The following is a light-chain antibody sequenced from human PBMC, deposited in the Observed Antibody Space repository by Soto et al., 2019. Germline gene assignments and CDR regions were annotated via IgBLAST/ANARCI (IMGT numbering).Light chain of an antibody. Sequence: DIVMTQSPDSLAVSLGERATINCKSSQSVLYDSNNLNYLAWYQQKPGEPPNLLIYLASTRESGVPDRFSGSGSGTDFTLTISSLQAEDVAVYYWQQYYATPFTFGPGTRVDI. V-gene: IGKV4-1*01. CDR2: LAS. J-gene: IGKJ3*01. CDR3: QQYYATPFT. CDR1: QSVLYDSNNLNY.